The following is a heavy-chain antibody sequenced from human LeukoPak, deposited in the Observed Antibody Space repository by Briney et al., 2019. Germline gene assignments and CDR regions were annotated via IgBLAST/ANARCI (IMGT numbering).Heavy chain of an antibody. J-gene: IGHJ4*02. CDR3: ARRGYSGYVDY. CDR2: ISYDGSNK. CDR1: GSTFSSYG. V-gene: IGHV3-30*03. Sequence: GGSLRLSCAASGSTFSSYGMHWVRQAPGKGLEWVAVISYDGSNKYYADSVKGRFTISRDNSKNTLYLQMNSLRAEDTAVYYCARRGYSGYVDYWGQGTLVTVSS. D-gene: IGHD5-12*01.